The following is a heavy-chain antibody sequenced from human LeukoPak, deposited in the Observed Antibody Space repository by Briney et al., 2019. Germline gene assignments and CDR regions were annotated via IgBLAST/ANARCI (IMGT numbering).Heavy chain of an antibody. Sequence: GGSLRLSCTASGFPFIEYSMNWVRRAPGKGLEWISYIGIDSGNTKYADSVRGRFTISADKAKNSLYLQMNSLRVEDTAVYCARDHSYAFDNWGQGTLVSVAS. CDR2: IGIDSGNT. V-gene: IGHV3-48*01. D-gene: IGHD5-18*01. CDR1: GFPFIEYS. CDR3: ARDHSYAFDN. J-gene: IGHJ4*02.